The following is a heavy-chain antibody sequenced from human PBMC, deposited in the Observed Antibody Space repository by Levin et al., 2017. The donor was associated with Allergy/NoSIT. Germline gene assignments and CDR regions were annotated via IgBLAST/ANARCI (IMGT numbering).Heavy chain of an antibody. CDR1: GFTFRNYG. J-gene: IGHJ6*02. Sequence: PGGSLRLSCAASGFTFRNYGMHWVRQAPGKGLEWVALIWYDGSNKYYADSVKGRFTISRDSSKNTVYLQMNILRAEDTAVYYCARDRRYDFLVTYYFYYSGLDVWGQGPTVTVSS. V-gene: IGHV3-33*01. CDR2: IWYDGSNK. CDR3: ARDRRYDFLVTYYFYYSGLDV. D-gene: IGHD3-3*01.